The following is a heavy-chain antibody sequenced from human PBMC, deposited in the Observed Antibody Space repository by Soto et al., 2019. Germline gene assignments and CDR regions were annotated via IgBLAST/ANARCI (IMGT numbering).Heavy chain of an antibody. J-gene: IGHJ5*02. CDR1: DGSISSYY. V-gene: IGHV4-59*12. CDR2: IFYTGST. D-gene: IGHD6-13*01. CDR3: ARGRAYSSITSNWFDP. Sequence: SETLSLTCTVSDGSISSYYWGWIRQPPGKGLEWIGYIFYTGSTNYNPSLKSRVTISVDTSKNQFSLKLSSVTAADTAVYYCARGRAYSSITSNWFDPWGQGTLVTVSS.